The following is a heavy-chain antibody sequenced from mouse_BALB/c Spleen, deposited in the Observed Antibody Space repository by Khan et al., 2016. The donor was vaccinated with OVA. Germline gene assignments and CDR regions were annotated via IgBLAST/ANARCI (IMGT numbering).Heavy chain of an antibody. D-gene: IGHD1-3*01. V-gene: IGHV2-9*02. CDR2: IWAGGST. CDR3: ARLEDI. CDR1: GFSLTSYG. Sequence: QVQLKQSGPGLVAPSQSLYITCPVSGFSLTSYGVHWVRQPPGKGLEWLGVIWAGGSTNSNSALMSRLSISKDNSKMQVFLKMNSLQTDDTARYYCARLEDIWGQGTTLTVSS. J-gene: IGHJ2*01.